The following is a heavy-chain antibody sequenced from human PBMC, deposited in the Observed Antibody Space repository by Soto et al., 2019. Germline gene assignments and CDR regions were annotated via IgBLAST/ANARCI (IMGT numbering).Heavy chain of an antibody. V-gene: IGHV1-3*01. Sequence: ASVKVSCKASGYTFTTYTIQWVRQAPGQRLERMGWINAGNGETKYSQNFQGRDTITRDSSASTAYLELNILRSEDTAVYHCARSTTSCYSLCWFDPWGQGTLVTVSS. CDR1: GYTFTTYT. CDR2: INAGNGET. D-gene: IGHD2-2*02. CDR3: ARSTTSCYSLCWFDP. J-gene: IGHJ5*02.